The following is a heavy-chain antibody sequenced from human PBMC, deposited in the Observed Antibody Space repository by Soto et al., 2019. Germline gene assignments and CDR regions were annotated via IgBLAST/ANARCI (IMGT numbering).Heavy chain of an antibody. Sequence: GASVKVSCKASGGTFSSYAISWVRQAPGQGLEWMGGIIPIFGTANYAQKFQGRVTITADESTSTAYMELSSLRSEDTAVYYCARDLVGCTNGVCSGYYYYYGMDVWGQGTTVTVSS. V-gene: IGHV1-69*13. CDR1: GGTFSSYA. CDR2: IIPIFGTA. CDR3: ARDLVGCTNGVCSGYYYYYGMDV. D-gene: IGHD2-8*01. J-gene: IGHJ6*02.